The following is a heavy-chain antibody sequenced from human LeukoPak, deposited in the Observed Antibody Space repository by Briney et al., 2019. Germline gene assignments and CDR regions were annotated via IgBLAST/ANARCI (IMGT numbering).Heavy chain of an antibody. CDR2: INPNSGGT. D-gene: IGHD6-13*01. CDR1: GYTFTSYG. J-gene: IGHJ6*02. Sequence: ASVKVSCKASGYTFTSYGISWVRQAPGQGLEWMGWINPNSGGTNYAQKFQGRVTMTRDTSISTAYMELSRLRSDDTAVYYCARGGSSSWYEVEYYYYYYGMDVWGQGTTVTVSS. CDR3: ARGGSSSWYEVEYYYYYYGMDV. V-gene: IGHV1-2*02.